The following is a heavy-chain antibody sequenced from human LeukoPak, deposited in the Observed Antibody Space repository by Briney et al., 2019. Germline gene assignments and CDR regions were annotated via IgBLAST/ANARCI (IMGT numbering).Heavy chain of an antibody. Sequence: GGSLRLSCAASGFTFSNYPMHWVRQAPGKGLEWEADISHDGSKKSYADSVKGRLTISRDTSKTPLYLQINSLTTEDTAVYYCARHGIARGSGSYLDFWGQGTLVTVSS. CDR1: GFTFSNYP. J-gene: IGHJ4*02. V-gene: IGHV3-30*04. CDR2: ISHDGSKK. CDR3: ARHGIARGSGSYLDF. D-gene: IGHD3-10*01.